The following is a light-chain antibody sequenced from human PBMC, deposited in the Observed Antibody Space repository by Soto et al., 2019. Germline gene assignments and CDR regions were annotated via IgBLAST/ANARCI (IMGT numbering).Light chain of an antibody. CDR1: QRISTY. CDR2: TAS. V-gene: IGKV1-39*01. J-gene: IGKJ1*01. CDR3: QQNYNTPWT. Sequence: DIQLTQSPSSLSASVGDRVTITCRASQRISTYLNWYQQKPGKAPKLVIYTASTLQSGVPSRFSGSGSGTDFTLTISDLQPEDFATYYCQQNYNTPWTFGQGTKVEIK.